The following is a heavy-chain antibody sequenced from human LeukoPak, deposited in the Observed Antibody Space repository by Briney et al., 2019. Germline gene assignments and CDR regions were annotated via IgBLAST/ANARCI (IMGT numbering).Heavy chain of an antibody. D-gene: IGHD3-22*01. CDR3: ARGLVKRTYYYDSSGYYPLDY. CDR1: GGSFSGYY. Sequence: RSETLSLTCAVYGGSFSGYYWSWIRQPPGKGLGWIGEINHSGSTNYNPSLKSRVTISVDTSKNTFSLKLSSVTAANTAVYYCARGLVKRTYYYDSSGYYPLDYWGQGTLVTVSS. J-gene: IGHJ4*02. CDR2: INHSGST. V-gene: IGHV4-34*01.